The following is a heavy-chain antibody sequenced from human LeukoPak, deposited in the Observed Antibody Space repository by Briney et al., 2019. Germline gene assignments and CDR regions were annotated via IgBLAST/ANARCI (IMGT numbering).Heavy chain of an antibody. CDR2: ISTRSTYI. J-gene: IGHJ4*02. CDR3: AREEEWYASGTYYKGFDS. CDR1: GFTFSNYN. V-gene: IGHV3-21*01. Sequence: PGGSLRLSCAASGFTFSNYNMNWVRQAPGKGLEWVSCISTRSTYIYYADSVKGRFTISRDNAKNSLYLQMNSLRADDTAVYYCAREEEWYASGTYYKGFDSWSQGTLVTVSS. D-gene: IGHD3-10*01.